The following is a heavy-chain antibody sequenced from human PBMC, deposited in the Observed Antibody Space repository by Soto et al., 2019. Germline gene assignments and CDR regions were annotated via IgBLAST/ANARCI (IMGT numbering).Heavy chain of an antibody. CDR2: INWNGGST. CDR3: ARGISDDFWSGGWCFDI. D-gene: IGHD3-3*01. Sequence: GGSMRLSCAAPGFTFDDYGMSWVRQAPGKGLEWVSGINWNGGSTGYADSVKGRFTISRDNAKNSLYLQMNSLRAEDTALYHCARGISDDFWSGGWCFDIWGQGTMVTVSS. CDR1: GFTFDDYG. J-gene: IGHJ3*02. V-gene: IGHV3-20*01.